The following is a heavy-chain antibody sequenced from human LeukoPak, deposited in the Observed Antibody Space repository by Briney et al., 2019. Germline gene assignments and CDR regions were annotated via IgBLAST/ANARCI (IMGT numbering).Heavy chain of an antibody. V-gene: IGHV3-43D*03. Sequence: GSLRLSCAASGFTFDDYAMHWVRQAPGKGLEWVSLISWDGGSTYYADSVKGRFTISRDNSKNSLYLQMNSLRAEDTALYYCAKGRDGYSGSYYLDYWGQGTLVTVSS. CDR3: AKGRDGYSGSYYLDY. CDR1: GFTFDDYA. D-gene: IGHD1-26*01. CDR2: ISWDGGST. J-gene: IGHJ4*02.